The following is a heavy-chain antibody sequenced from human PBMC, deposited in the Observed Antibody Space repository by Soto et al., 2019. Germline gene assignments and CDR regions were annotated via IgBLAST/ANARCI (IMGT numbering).Heavy chain of an antibody. CDR3: ARDQSITGTTYYYYYGMDV. Sequence: GGSLRLSCAASGFTFSSYSMNWVRQAPGKGLEWVSSISSSSSYIYYADSVKGRFTISRDNAKNSLYLQMNSLRAEDTAVYYCARDQSITGTTYYYYYGMDVWGQGTTVTVSS. J-gene: IGHJ6*02. CDR1: GFTFSSYS. V-gene: IGHV3-21*01. CDR2: ISSSSSYI. D-gene: IGHD1-7*01.